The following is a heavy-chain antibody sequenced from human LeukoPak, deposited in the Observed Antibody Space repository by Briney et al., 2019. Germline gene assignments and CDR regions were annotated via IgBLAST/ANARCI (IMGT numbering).Heavy chain of an antibody. D-gene: IGHD3-10*01. CDR3: AREGLFRVRGIIPKEAWGWFDP. CDR1: GGSISSYY. Sequence: PSETLSLTCTVSGGSISSYYWSWIRQPPGKGLEWIGNIYYSGSTNYNPSLKSRVTISVDTSKNQFSLKLSSVTAAGTAVYYCAREGLFRVRGIIPKEAWGWFDPGGQGTLVTVSS. J-gene: IGHJ5*02. CDR2: IYYSGST. V-gene: IGHV4-59*01.